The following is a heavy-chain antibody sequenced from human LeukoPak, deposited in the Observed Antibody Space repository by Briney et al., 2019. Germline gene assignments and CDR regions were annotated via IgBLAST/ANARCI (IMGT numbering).Heavy chain of an antibody. CDR3: ARRGSSSWYACDY. CDR2: IYYSGST. V-gene: IGHV4-59*12. D-gene: IGHD6-13*01. CDR1: GGSISSYY. Sequence: SETLSLTCTVSGGSISSYYWSWIRQPPGKGLEWIGYIYYSGSTNYNPSLKSRVTISVDTSKNQFSLKLSSVTAADTAVYYCARRGSSSWYACDYWGQGTLVTVSS. J-gene: IGHJ4*02.